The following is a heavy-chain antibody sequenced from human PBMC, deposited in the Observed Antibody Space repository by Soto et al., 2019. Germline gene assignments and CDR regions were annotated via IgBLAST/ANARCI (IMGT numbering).Heavy chain of an antibody. J-gene: IGHJ4*01. Sequence: GGSLRLSCAASGFTFSSYSMNWVRQAPGKGLEWVSYITSSDNTRYYADSVKGRFTISRDNAKSSLYLQMNSLRVEDTAVYYCAREDIELIPGFDYWGQGTLVTVSS. CDR3: AREDIELIPGFDY. D-gene: IGHD2-8*01. CDR1: GFTFSSYS. CDR2: ITSSDNTR. V-gene: IGHV3-48*04.